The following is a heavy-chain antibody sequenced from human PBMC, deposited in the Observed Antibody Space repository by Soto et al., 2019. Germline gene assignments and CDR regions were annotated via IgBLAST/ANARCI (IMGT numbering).Heavy chain of an antibody. CDR3: ARDRECSGGTCYNYFDY. V-gene: IGHV4-31*03. J-gene: IGHJ4*02. CDR1: GGSISSGGYY. CDR2: IYYSGST. D-gene: IGHD2-15*01. Sequence: PSETLSLTCTVSGGSISSGGYYWSWIRQHPGEGLEWIGYIYYSGSTYYNPSLKSRVTISVDTSKNQFSLKLSSVTAADTAVYYCARDRECSGGTCYNYFDYWGQGTLVTVSS.